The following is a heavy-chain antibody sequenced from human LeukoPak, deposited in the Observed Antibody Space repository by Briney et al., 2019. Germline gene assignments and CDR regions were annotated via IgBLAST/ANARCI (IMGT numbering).Heavy chain of an antibody. J-gene: IGHJ3*02. CDR2: ISGSGGST. V-gene: IGHV3-23*01. D-gene: IGHD3-16*01. CDR3: AKASLCSSAACYAFDI. CDR1: GFTFSSYG. Sequence: GGSLRLSCAASGFTFSSYGMSWVRQAPGKGLEWVSAISGSGGSTYYADSVKGSFTISRDNSKYTLHLQMNSLRAEDTAIYYCAKASLCSSAACYAFDIWGQGTMVTVSS.